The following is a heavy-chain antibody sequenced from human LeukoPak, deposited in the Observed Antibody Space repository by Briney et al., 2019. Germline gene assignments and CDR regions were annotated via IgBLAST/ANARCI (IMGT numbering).Heavy chain of an antibody. J-gene: IGHJ4*02. Sequence: PGGSLRLSCAASGFTFSSYEMHWVRQAPGKGLEWVSFISSSGSTTHYADSVKGRFTISRDNAKNSLYLQVNSLRAEDTAVYYCARGWWYSYGYWGQGTLVTVSS. V-gene: IGHV3-48*03. D-gene: IGHD5-18*01. CDR2: ISSSGSTT. CDR1: GFTFSSYE. CDR3: ARGWWYSYGY.